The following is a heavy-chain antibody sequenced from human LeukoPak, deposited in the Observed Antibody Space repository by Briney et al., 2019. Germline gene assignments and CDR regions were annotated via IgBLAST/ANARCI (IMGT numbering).Heavy chain of an antibody. CDR1: GFTFSSYA. Sequence: PGGSLRLSCAASGFTFSSYAMSWVRQAPGKGLEWVSAISGRGGSTYYADFVKGRFTISRDNSKYALYLQMNSLRAEDTAVYYCAKLGWYYYDSSGYYPYWGQGTLVTVSS. V-gene: IGHV3-23*01. D-gene: IGHD3-22*01. CDR2: ISGRGGST. J-gene: IGHJ4*02. CDR3: AKLGWYYYDSSGYYPY.